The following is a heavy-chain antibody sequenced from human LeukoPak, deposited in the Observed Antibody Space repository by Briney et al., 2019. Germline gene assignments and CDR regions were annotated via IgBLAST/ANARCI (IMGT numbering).Heavy chain of an antibody. CDR3: AKSMSGLNDY. V-gene: IGHV3-74*01. J-gene: IGHJ4*02. Sequence: GGSLRLSCTASGFTFSSHWMHWVRQAPGKGLVWVSRINTDGSRTDYADSVRGRFTISRDNAENTLYLQMNSLRAEDTAVYYCAKSMSGLNDYWGQGTLVTVSS. CDR1: GFTFSSHW. D-gene: IGHD3-3*01. CDR2: INTDGSRT.